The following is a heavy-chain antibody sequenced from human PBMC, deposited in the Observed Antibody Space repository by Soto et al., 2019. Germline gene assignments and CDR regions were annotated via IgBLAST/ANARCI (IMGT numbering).Heavy chain of an antibody. J-gene: IGHJ5*02. CDR3: ARGYVAGTDNWFDP. V-gene: IGHV4-59*01. Sequence: PSETLSLTCTVSGGSISSCYWSWIRQPPGKGLEWIGYIYYSGSTNYNPSLKSRVTISVDTSKNQFSLKLSSVTAAETAVYYCARGYVAGTDNWFDPWGQGTLVTVSS. CDR1: GGSISSCY. D-gene: IGHD6-19*01. CDR2: IYYSGST.